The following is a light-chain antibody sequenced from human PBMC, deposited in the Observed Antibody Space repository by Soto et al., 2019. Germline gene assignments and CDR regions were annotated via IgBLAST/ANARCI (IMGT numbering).Light chain of an antibody. CDR1: QSISSW. CDR2: DAA. Sequence: DIQLTQSPSTLSASVGERVTLTCRASQSISSWLAWYQKKPGKAPKLMIYDAASLQSGVPSRCSGGGSWGDVALTISSLQTEDVATYYCQQSYSTLTWTFGQGTNVEIK. V-gene: IGKV1-39*01. J-gene: IGKJ1*01. CDR3: QQSYSTLTWT.